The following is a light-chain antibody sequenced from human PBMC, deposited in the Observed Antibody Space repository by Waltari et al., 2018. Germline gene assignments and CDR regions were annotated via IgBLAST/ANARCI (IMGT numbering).Light chain of an antibody. CDR1: SSDIGSFNY. V-gene: IGLV2-14*01. CDR2: EVR. Sequence: QSALTQPASLSASPGQSITISCAGTSSDIGSFNYISWYQQHPNKAPQLIIYEVRTRASGVSPRFSASKSGNTASLTSSGLQAEDEADYFCCSYTSANTVVFGGGTKLTVL. J-gene: IGLJ3*02. CDR3: CSYTSANTVV.